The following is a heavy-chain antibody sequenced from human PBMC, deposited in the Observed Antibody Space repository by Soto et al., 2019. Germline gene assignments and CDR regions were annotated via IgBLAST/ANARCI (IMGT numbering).Heavy chain of an antibody. V-gene: IGHV3-33*01. CDR3: ACSTARAFDY. Sequence: QVQLVESGGGVVQPGRSLRLSCAASGFTFSSYGMHWVRQAPGKGLEWVAVIWYDGSNKYYADSVKGRFTISRDNSKNTLYLQMNSLRAEDTAVYYCACSTARAFDYWGQGTLVTVSS. CDR2: IWYDGSNK. CDR1: GFTFSSYG. J-gene: IGHJ4*02. D-gene: IGHD2-2*01.